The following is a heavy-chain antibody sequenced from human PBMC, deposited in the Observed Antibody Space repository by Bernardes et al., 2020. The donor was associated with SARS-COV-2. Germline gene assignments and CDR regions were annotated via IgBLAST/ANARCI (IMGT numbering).Heavy chain of an antibody. CDR1: GGSISSSSYY. CDR2: IYYSGST. D-gene: IGHD1-26*01. Sequence: SETLSLTCTVSGGSISSSSYYWGWIRQPPGKGLEWIGSIYYSGSTYYNPSLKSRVTISVDTSKNQFSLKLSSVTAADTAVYYCATEGKWELLSQQDWYFDLWGRGTLVTVSS. V-gene: IGHV4-39*02. CDR3: ATEGKWELLSQQDWYFDL. J-gene: IGHJ2*01.